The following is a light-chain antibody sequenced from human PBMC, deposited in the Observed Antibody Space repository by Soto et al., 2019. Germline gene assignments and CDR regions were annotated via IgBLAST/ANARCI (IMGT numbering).Light chain of an antibody. CDR1: QSVGSNY. Sequence: EIVLTQSPDTLSLSPGERATLSCRASQSVGSNYLAWYQQKPGQAPRLLMYDASGRASGIPDRFTGSGSGTDFTLTISRLEPEDFAVYYCQQYGTSPPWTFGQGSKVDI. V-gene: IGKV3-20*01. J-gene: IGKJ1*01. CDR3: QQYGTSPPWT. CDR2: DAS.